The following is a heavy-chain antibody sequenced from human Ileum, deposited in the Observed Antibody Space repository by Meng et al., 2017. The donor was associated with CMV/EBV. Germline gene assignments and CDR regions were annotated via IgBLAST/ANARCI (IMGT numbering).Heavy chain of an antibody. V-gene: IGHV4-4*07. D-gene: IGHD3-10*01. CDR2: LRTSGTI. Sequence: QVLLQESGPGLLQPSSTLSLTCSVSGGSISDYHWTWIRKSAGKGLQWLGRLRTSGTIDHNPSFKSRVTLSIDTSKNQFSLKLTSVTAADTAVYYCGRAGARGVPVDIWGQGTLVTVSS. CDR3: GRAGARGVPVDI. CDR1: GGSISDYH. J-gene: IGHJ4*02.